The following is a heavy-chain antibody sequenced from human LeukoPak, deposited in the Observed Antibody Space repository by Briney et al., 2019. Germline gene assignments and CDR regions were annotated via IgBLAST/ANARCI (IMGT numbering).Heavy chain of an antibody. D-gene: IGHD4-23*01. CDR2: INPNSGGT. CDR3: ARDLYGGTSATFDY. Sequence: ASVTVSFKASGYTFTGYYMHWVRQAPGQGLEWMGWINPNSGGTYYAQKFQGRVTMTSDTSISTAYMELSRLRSDNTAVYYCARDLYGGTSATFDYWGQGTLVTVSS. CDR1: GYTFTGYY. J-gene: IGHJ4*02. V-gene: IGHV1-2*02.